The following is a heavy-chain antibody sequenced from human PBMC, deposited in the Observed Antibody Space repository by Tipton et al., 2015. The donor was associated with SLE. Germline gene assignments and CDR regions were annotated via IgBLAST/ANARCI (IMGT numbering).Heavy chain of an antibody. CDR1: GASISSYY. CDR2: IYYSGST. J-gene: IGHJ4*02. Sequence: TLSLTCTVSGASISSYYWSWIRQPPGKGLEWIGYIYYSGSTIHNPSLKSRVTMSVDTSKNQFSLKLSSVTAADTAVYYCAREPWSGYHDYWGQGTLVIVSS. D-gene: IGHD3-3*01. CDR3: AREPWSGYHDY. V-gene: IGHV4-59*12.